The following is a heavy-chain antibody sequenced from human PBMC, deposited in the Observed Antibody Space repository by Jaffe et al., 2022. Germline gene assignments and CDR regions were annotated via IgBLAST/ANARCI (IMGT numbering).Heavy chain of an antibody. CDR3: ARDHFFLRDNYYGSGRTRRNNWFDP. Sequence: QVQLVQSGAEVKKPGASVKVSCKASGYTFTGYYMHWVRQAPGQGLEWMGWINPNSGGTNYAQKFQGRVTMTRDTSISTAYMELSRLRSDDTAVYYCARDHFFLRDNYYGSGRTRRNNWFDPWGQGTLVTVSS. CDR1: GYTFTGYY. V-gene: IGHV1-2*02. D-gene: IGHD3-10*01. J-gene: IGHJ5*02. CDR2: INPNSGGT.